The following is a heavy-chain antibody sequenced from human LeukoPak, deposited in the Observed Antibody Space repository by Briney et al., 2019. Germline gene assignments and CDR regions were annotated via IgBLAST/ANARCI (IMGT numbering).Heavy chain of an antibody. CDR2: IIPILGIA. J-gene: IGHJ6*02. Sequence: SVKVSCKASGGTFSSYAISWVRQAPGQGLEWMGRIIPILGIANYAQKFQGRVTITADKSTSTAYMELSSLRSEDTAVYYCARGVAATASDCYYYGMDVWGQGTTVTVSS. V-gene: IGHV1-69*04. CDR1: GGTFSSYA. CDR3: ARGVAATASDCYYYGMDV. D-gene: IGHD2-15*01.